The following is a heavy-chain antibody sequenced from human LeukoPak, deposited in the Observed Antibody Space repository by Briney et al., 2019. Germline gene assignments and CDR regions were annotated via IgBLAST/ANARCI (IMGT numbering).Heavy chain of an antibody. CDR1: GYTFTGYY. CDR2: INPNSGGT. D-gene: IGHD4-23*01. J-gene: IGHJ4*02. V-gene: IGHV1-2*02. Sequence: GASVKVSCTASGYTFTGYYMHWVRQAPGQGLEWMGWINPNSGGTNYAQKFQGRVTMTRDASISTAYMELSWLRSDDTALYYCATDYAGNSVPDYWGQGTLVTVSS. CDR3: ATDYAGNSVPDY.